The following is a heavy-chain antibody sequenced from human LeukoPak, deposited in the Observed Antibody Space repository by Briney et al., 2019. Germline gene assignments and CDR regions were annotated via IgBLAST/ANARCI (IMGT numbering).Heavy chain of an antibody. CDR2: MNPNSGNT. J-gene: IGHJ6*02. CDR1: GYTFTSYD. Sequence: ASVKVSCKASGYTFTSYDINWVRQATGQGLEWMGWMNPNSGNTGYAQKFQGRVTMTRNTSTSTAYMELSSLRSEDTAVYYCARGLRYFDWLSLETYYYYGMDVWGQGTTVTVSS. V-gene: IGHV1-8*01. CDR3: ARGLRYFDWLSLETYYYYGMDV. D-gene: IGHD3-9*01.